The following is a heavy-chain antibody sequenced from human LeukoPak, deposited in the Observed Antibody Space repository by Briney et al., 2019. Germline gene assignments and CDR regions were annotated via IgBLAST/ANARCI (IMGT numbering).Heavy chain of an antibody. V-gene: IGHV4-59*01. D-gene: IGHD3-16*01. J-gene: IGHJ4*02. CDR1: GGSISSYY. CDR3: ARWGSITTARFDY. Sequence: SETLSLTCTVSGGSISSYYWSWIRQPPGKGLEWIGYIYYSGSTNYNPSLKRRVTISVDTSKNQFSLELSSVTAADTAVYYCARWGSITTARFDYWGQGTLVTVSS. CDR2: IYYSGST.